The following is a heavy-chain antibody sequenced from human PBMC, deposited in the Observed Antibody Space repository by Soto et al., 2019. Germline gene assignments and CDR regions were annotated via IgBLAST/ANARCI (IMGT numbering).Heavy chain of an antibody. J-gene: IGHJ4*02. Sequence: PGESLKISCKGSGYSFTNYWIGWVRHMPGKGLEWMGIIYPGDSDTRYSPSFQGQVTISVDKSISTAYLQWRSLKASDSGMYYCARSRITGSTWTFDYWGQETLVTVSS. CDR3: ARSRITGSTWTFDY. CDR2: IYPGDSDT. D-gene: IGHD1-20*01. CDR1: GYSFTNYW. V-gene: IGHV5-51*01.